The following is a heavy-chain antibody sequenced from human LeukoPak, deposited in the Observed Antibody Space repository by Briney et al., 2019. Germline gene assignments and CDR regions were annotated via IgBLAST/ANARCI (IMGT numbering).Heavy chain of an antibody. CDR2: IVVGSGNT. CDR3: AAAPYDYVWGSYRYTEGY. Sequence: SVKVSCKASGFTFTSSAMQWVRQARGQRLEWIGWIVVGSGNTNYAQQFQERVTITRDMSTSTAYMELSSLRSEDTAVYYCAAAPYDYVWGSYRYTEGYWGQGTLVTVSS. V-gene: IGHV1-58*02. J-gene: IGHJ4*02. D-gene: IGHD3-16*02. CDR1: GFTFTSSA.